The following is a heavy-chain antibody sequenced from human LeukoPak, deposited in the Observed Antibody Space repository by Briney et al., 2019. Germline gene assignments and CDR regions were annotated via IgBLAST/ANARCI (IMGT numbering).Heavy chain of an antibody. CDR3: ARDVSGYYGSGPHRV. J-gene: IGHJ4*02. CDR2: ISAYNGNT. Sequence: GASVKVSCKASGYTFTSYGISWVRQAPGQGLEWMGWISAYNGNTNYAQKLQGRVTMTTDTSTSTAYMELRSLRSDDTAVYYCARDVSGYYGSGPHRVWGQGTLVTVSS. D-gene: IGHD3-10*01. CDR1: GYTFTSYG. V-gene: IGHV1-18*01.